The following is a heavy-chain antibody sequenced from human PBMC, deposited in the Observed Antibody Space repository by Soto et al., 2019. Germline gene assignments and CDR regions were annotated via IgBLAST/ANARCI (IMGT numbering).Heavy chain of an antibody. CDR2: IYYSGST. Sequence: QVQLQESGPGLVKPSQTLSLTCTVSGGSISSGDYYWSWIRQPPGKGLEWIGYIYYSGSTYYNPSLKSRVTVTVDTSKNQFSLKLSSVTAAATAVYYWASLNYGEPNWFGPCGQGTLVTVSS. D-gene: IGHD4-17*01. CDR3: ASLNYGEPNWFGP. J-gene: IGHJ5*02. V-gene: IGHV4-30-4*01. CDR1: GGSISSGDYY.